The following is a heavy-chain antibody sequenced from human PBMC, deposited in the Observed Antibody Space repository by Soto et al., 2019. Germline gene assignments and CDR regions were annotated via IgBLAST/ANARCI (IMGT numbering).Heavy chain of an antibody. CDR2: IYYSGST. D-gene: IGHD3-16*01. Sequence: ETLSLTCTVSGGSISSYYWSWIRQPPGKGLEWIGYIYYSGSTNYNPSLKSRVTISVDTSKNQFSLKLSSVTAADTAVYYCARVTKASFCDYVWTLRYFAYWGRGTLVIGSA. V-gene: IGHV4-59*08. CDR3: ARVTKASFCDYVWTLRYFAY. J-gene: IGHJ4*02. CDR1: GGSISSYY.